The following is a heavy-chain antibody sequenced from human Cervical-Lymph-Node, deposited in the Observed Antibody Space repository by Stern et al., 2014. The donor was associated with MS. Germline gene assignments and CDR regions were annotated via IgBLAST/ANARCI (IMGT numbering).Heavy chain of an antibody. V-gene: IGHV4-61*02. D-gene: IGHD1-26*01. CDR3: ARGHWELLGNNFFDY. CDR2: LHASGAT. Sequence: VHLVESGPGLVKPSQTLSLTCTVSGGSISSGTSYWSWIRQPAGGGLEWIGRLHASGATYYNPSLKSRVPISGDPSKNQFSLNLSSVTAADTAVYYCARGHWELLGNNFFDYWGQGTLVTVSS. J-gene: IGHJ4*02. CDR1: GGSISSGTSY.